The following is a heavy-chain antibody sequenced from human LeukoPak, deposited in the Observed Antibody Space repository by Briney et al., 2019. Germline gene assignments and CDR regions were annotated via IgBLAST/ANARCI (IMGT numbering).Heavy chain of an antibody. CDR1: GGSISSYY. J-gene: IGHJ5*02. Sequence: SETLSLTCTVSGGSISSYYWSWIRQPAGKGLEWIGRSYTSGSTNYNPSLKRRVTMSVDTSKNQFSLKLSSVTAADTAVYYCARGLSCSGDSCYSGWFDPWGQGTLVTVSS. CDR2: SYTSGST. V-gene: IGHV4-4*07. CDR3: ARGLSCSGDSCYSGWFDP. D-gene: IGHD2-15*01.